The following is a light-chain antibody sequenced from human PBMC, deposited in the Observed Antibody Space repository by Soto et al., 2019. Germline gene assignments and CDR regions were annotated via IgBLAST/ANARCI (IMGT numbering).Light chain of an antibody. CDR1: QSVSSY. CDR3: QQRSNWHT. J-gene: IGKJ3*01. CDR2: DAS. V-gene: IGKV3-11*01. Sequence: EIVLTQSPATLSLSPGERATLSCRASQSVSSYLAWYQQKPGQALRLLIYDASNRATGIPARFSGSGSGTDFTLTISSLEPEDFAVYYCQQRSNWHTFGPGTKVDIK.